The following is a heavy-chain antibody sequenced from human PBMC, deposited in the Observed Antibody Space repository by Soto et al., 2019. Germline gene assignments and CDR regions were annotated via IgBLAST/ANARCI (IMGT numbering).Heavy chain of an antibody. Sequence: PSETLSLTCAVYGGSFSGYYWSWIRQPPGKGLEWIGEINHSGSTNYNPSLKSRVTISVDTSKNQFSLKLSSVTAADTAVYYCARAPEHLIYYWGQGTLVTVS. CDR2: INHSGST. CDR1: GGSFSGYY. J-gene: IGHJ4*02. CDR3: ARAPEHLIYY. V-gene: IGHV4-34*01. D-gene: IGHD1-1*01.